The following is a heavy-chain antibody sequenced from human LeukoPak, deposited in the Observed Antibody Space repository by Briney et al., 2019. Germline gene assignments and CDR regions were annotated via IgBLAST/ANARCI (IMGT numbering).Heavy chain of an antibody. J-gene: IGHJ6*02. V-gene: IGHV3-30*18. CDR2: ISYDGSNK. D-gene: IGHD2-2*01. Sequence: GGSLRLSCAASGFTFSSYGMHWVRQAPGKGLEWVAVISYDGSNKYYADSVKGRFTISRDNSKNTLYLQMNSLRAEDTAVYYCAKEGGYCSSTSCPKRPYYYYCGMDVWGQGTTVTVSS. CDR3: AKEGGYCSSTSCPKRPYYYYCGMDV. CDR1: GFTFSSYG.